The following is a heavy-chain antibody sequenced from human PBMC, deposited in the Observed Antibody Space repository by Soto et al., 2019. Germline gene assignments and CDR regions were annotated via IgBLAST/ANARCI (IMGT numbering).Heavy chain of an antibody. CDR2: ISAYNGNT. Sequence: ASVKVSCKASGYTFTSYGISWVRQAPGQGLEWVGWISAYNGNTNYAQKLQGRVTMTTDTSTSTAYMELRSLRSDDTAVYYCARDSTTTVTLSYYYYYGMDVWGQGTTVTVSS. D-gene: IGHD4-4*01. CDR3: ARDSTTTVTLSYYYYYGMDV. J-gene: IGHJ6*02. V-gene: IGHV1-18*04. CDR1: GYTFTSYG.